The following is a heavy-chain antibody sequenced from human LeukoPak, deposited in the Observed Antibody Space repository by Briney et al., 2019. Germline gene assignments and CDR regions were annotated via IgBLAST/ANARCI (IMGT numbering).Heavy chain of an antibody. D-gene: IGHD1-26*01. V-gene: IGHV1-69*06. J-gene: IGHJ6*04. CDR2: IIPIFGTA. CDR3: ATSVHYHYYYYGMDV. Sequence: GSSVKVSCKASGGTFSSYAISWVRQAPEQGLEWMGGIIPIFGTANYAQKFQGRVTITADKSTSTAYMELSSLRSEDTAVYYCATSVHYHYYYYGMDVWGKGTTVTVSS. CDR1: GGTFSSYA.